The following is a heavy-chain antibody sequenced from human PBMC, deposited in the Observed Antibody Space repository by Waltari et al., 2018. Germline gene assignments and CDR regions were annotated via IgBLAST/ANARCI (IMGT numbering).Heavy chain of an antibody. V-gene: IGHV4-38-2*01. CDR2: IYHSGST. D-gene: IGHD2-15*01. CDR3: ARRYCSGGSCYRGGAFDI. Sequence: QVQLQESGPGLVKPSETLSLTCAVSGYSISSGYYWAWIRQPPGKGLEWIGSIYHSGSTYYNPSLKSRVTISVDTSKNQFSLKLSSVTAADTAVYYCARRYCSGGSCYRGGAFDIWGQGTMVTVSS. J-gene: IGHJ3*02. CDR1: GYSISSGYY.